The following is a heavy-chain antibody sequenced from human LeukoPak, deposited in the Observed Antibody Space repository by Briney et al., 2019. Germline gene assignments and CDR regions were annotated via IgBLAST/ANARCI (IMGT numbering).Heavy chain of an antibody. D-gene: IGHD2-21*02. V-gene: IGHV3-23*01. Sequence: GGSLRLSCAASGFTFTSYAMSWVRQAPGKGLEWVSGISGSGGSTYYADSVKGRFTISGDNSKNTLYLQMNSLRAEDTAVYYCARASLEYCGGDCSHRPPYYWGQGTLVTVSS. CDR1: GFTFTSYA. J-gene: IGHJ4*02. CDR2: ISGSGGST. CDR3: ARASLEYCGGDCSHRPPYY.